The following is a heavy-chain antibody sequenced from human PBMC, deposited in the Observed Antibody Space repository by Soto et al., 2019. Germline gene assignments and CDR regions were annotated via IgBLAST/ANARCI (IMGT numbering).Heavy chain of an antibody. Sequence: SGPTLVNPTQTLTLTCTFSGFSLSTSGVGVGWIRQPPGKALEWLALIYWDDDKRYSPSLKSRLTITKDTSKNQVVLTMTNMEPVDTATYYCAHHPQYSSSWPPEYYFDYWGQGTLVTVSS. CDR1: GFSLSTSGVG. J-gene: IGHJ4*02. CDR3: AHHPQYSSSWPPEYYFDY. V-gene: IGHV2-5*02. D-gene: IGHD6-13*01. CDR2: IYWDDDK.